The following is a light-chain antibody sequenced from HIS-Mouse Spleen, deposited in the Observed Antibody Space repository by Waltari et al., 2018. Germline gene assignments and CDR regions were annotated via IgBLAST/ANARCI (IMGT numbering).Light chain of an antibody. CDR1: SSNIGAGYE. Sequence: QSVLTQPPSVSWAPGQRGTISCPGSSSNIGAGYEVHWYQQLPGTAPKLLTYGNSNRPSGVPDRFSGSKSGTSASLAITGLQAEDEADYYCQSYDSSLSAWVFGGGTKLTVL. CDR3: QSYDSSLSAWV. J-gene: IGLJ3*02. V-gene: IGLV1-40*01. CDR2: GNS.